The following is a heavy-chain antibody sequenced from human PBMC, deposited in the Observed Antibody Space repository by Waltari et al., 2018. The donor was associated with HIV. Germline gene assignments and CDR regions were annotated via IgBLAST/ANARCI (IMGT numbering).Heavy chain of an antibody. CDR1: GFRFNDHG. J-gene: IGHJ4*02. Sequence: QVQVVESGGGVVQPGRSLRLSCAASGFRFNDHGMHWVRQTPGKGLEGVALRSDDGSKRFYAESVRGRFVVSRDNSKKIFYLQMNSLRPDDTAVYFCARDSSRVLWFGESLPTWGQGTLVSVSP. CDR3: ARDSSRVLWFGESLPT. V-gene: IGHV3-30*03. CDR2: RSDDGSKR. D-gene: IGHD3-10*01.